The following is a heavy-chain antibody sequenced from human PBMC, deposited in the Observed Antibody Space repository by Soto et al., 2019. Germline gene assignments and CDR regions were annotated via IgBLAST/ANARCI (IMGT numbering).Heavy chain of an antibody. Sequence: GESRKISYKASGYTFTSYWLVWVSQMPGKGLEWMGLSYPEESETQYSPAFEGQVTISADKSIDTPYLEWGSLQASDTAMYYGARGRSLGFQDFTRFDPWGEVTQVIVSS. CDR2: SYPEESET. CDR1: GYTFTSYW. CDR3: ARGRSLGFQDFTRFDP. J-gene: IGHJ5*02. D-gene: IGHD3-16*01. V-gene: IGHV5-51*01.